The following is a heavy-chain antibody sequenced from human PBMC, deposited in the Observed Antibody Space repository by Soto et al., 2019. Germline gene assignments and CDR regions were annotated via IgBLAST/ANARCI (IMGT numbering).Heavy chain of an antibody. J-gene: IGHJ6*02. CDR1: GGTFSSYA. D-gene: IGHD6-6*01. V-gene: IGHV1-69*13. CDR2: IIPIFGTA. CDR3: ARGSWQLADYYYYGMDV. Sequence: GASVKVSCKASGGTFSSYAISWVRQAPGQGLEWMGGIIPIFGTANYAQKFQGRVTITADESTSTAYMELSSLRSEDTAVYYCARGSWQLADYYYYGMDVWGQGTTVTVS.